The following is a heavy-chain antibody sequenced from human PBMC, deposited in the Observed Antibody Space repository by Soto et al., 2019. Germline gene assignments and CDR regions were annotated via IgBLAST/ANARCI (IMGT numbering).Heavy chain of an antibody. CDR1: GFTFSSYA. D-gene: IGHD2-21*01. Sequence: EEQLLESGGDLVQPGGSLRLSCVTSGFTFSSYAMFWVRQAPGKGLDWVSSISGSGGTIYYADSVRGRVTISRDNSKNTLYLQMNSLRAEDTAVYYCARDSHYCGDATCHVLSAGDYPFDIWGQGTMVTVSS. J-gene: IGHJ3*02. V-gene: IGHV3-23*01. CDR2: ISGSGGTI. CDR3: ARDSHYCGDATCHVLSAGDYPFDI.